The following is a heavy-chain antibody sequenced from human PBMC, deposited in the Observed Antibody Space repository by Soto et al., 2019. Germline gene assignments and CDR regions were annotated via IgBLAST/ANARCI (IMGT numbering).Heavy chain of an antibody. Sequence: GGSLRLSCAASGFTFSSYSMNWVRQAPGKGLEWVSSISSSSSYIYYADSVKGRFTISRDNAKNSLYLQMNSLRAEDTAVYYCARDGDYDILTGYNWFDPWGQGTLVTVSS. CDR2: ISSSSSYI. D-gene: IGHD3-9*01. CDR3: ARDGDYDILTGYNWFDP. CDR1: GFTFSSYS. V-gene: IGHV3-21*01. J-gene: IGHJ5*02.